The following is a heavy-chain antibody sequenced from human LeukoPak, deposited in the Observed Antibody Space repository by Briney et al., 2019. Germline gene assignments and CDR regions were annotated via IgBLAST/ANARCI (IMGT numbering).Heavy chain of an antibody. Sequence: GESLKISCKGSGYRFTNYRIAWVRQMSGKGLEWMGMIYPGDSDTRYSPSFQGHVTISADKSISTVYLQWSSLKASDTAMYYCARLSRNCSGGSCYSDWFDPWGRGTLITVSS. V-gene: IGHV5-51*01. J-gene: IGHJ5*02. CDR1: GYRFTNYR. CDR2: IYPGDSDT. D-gene: IGHD2-15*01. CDR3: ARLSRNCSGGSCYSDWFDP.